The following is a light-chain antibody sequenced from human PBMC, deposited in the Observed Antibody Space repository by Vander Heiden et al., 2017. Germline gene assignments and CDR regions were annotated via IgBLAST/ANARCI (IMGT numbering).Light chain of an antibody. CDR2: AAS. CDR1: QSISSY. Sequence: DIQMTPSPSSLSASVGDRVTITCRASQSISSYLNWYQQKPGKAPKLLIYAASSLQSGVPSRCSGSGSGTDFTLTISSLQPEDFATYYCQQSYSTPPWTFGQGTKVEIK. J-gene: IGKJ1*01. CDR3: QQSYSTPPWT. V-gene: IGKV1-39*01.